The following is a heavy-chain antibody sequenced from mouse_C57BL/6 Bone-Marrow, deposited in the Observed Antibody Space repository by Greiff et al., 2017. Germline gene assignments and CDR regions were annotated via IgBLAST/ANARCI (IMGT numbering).Heavy chain of an antibody. CDR3: ASLYDGYYGAMDY. D-gene: IGHD2-3*01. CDR1: GFTFSDYY. CDR2: ISNGGGST. V-gene: IGHV5-12*01. J-gene: IGHJ4*01. Sequence: EVKLVESGGGFVQPGGSLKLSCAASGFTFSDYYMYWVRQTPEQRLEWVAYISNGGGSTYYPDTVKGRFTISRDNAKNTLYLQMSRLKSEDTAMYYCASLYDGYYGAMDYWGQGTSVTVSS.